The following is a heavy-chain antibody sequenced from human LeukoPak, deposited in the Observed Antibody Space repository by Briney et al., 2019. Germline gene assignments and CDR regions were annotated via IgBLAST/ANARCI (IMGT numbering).Heavy chain of an antibody. CDR1: GFTFSTHG. Sequence: GGSLRLPCAASGFTFSTHGMSCVPEAPGEGLEGVSVVYDSGDSTFYAGSVKGHFFISRDNSKNTSHLQLNSMRAQARALHYCEKDLYNLIPGVVSDDGFDVWGQGTKVTVS. V-gene: IGHV3-23*01. CDR3: EKDLYNLIPGVVSDDGFDV. CDR2: VYDSGDST. J-gene: IGHJ3*01. D-gene: IGHD3-10*01.